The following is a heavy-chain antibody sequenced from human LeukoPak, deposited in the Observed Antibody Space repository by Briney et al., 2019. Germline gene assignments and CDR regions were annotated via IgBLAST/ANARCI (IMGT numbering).Heavy chain of an antibody. CDR2: IYTSGST. CDR1: GGSICSSNW. V-gene: IGHV4-4*07. CDR3: ARDRAYYDFWSGYDV. Sequence: SETLSLTCAVSGGSICSSNWWSWIRQPAGKGLEWIGRIYTSGSTNYNPSLKSRVTMSVDTSKNQFSLKLSSVTAADTAVYYCARDRAYYDFWSGYDVWGQGTTVTVSS. J-gene: IGHJ6*02. D-gene: IGHD3-3*01.